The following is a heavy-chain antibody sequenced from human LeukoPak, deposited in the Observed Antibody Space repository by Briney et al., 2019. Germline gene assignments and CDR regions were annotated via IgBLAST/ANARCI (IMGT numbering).Heavy chain of an antibody. CDR2: IYPGDSDT. CDR3: ASYSHDYGGNDGYDAFDI. D-gene: IGHD4-23*01. CDR1: GYSFTSYW. Sequence: GEPLKISCKGSGYSFTSYWIGWVRQMPGKGLEWMGIIYPGDSDTRYSPSFQGQVTISADKSISTAYLQWSSLKASDTAMYYCASYSHDYGGNDGYDAFDIWGQGTMVTVSS. J-gene: IGHJ3*02. V-gene: IGHV5-51*01.